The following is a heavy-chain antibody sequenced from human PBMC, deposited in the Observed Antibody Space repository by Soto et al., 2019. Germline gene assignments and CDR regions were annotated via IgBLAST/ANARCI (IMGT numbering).Heavy chain of an antibody. CDR2: IYGGGTR. J-gene: IGHJ4*02. Sequence: RDSCRVAEVTSNSKYMRRVSQNPGKGLEWVSVIYGGGTRYYAESVKGRFIISSDNSKSTVYLQMNSLRAEDTGIYYCATSPADRGWFSYFGYWGQGTLVTVSS. D-gene: IGHD3-10*01. V-gene: IGHV3-66*01. CDR1: EVTSNSKY. CDR3: ATSPADRGWFSYFGY.